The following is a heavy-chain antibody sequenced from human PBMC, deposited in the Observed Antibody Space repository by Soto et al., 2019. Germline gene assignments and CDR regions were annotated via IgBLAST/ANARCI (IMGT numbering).Heavy chain of an antibody. D-gene: IGHD3-16*01. CDR2: ISAYNGNT. V-gene: IGHV1-18*04. Sequence: GASVKVSCKASGYTFTSYGISWVRQAPGQGLEWMGWISAYNGNTNYAQKLQGRVTMTTDTSTSTAYMELRSLRSDDTAVYYCARDLPNEVVFITFGGHPTRFDSRGQGTLVIVSS. J-gene: IGHJ5*01. CDR3: ARDLPNEVVFITFGGHPTRFDS. CDR1: GYTFTSYG.